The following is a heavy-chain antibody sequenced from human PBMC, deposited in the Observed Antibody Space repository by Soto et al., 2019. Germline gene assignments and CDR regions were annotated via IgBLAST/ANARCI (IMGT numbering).Heavy chain of an antibody. V-gene: IGHV3-74*01. Sequence: GGSLRLSCAASGFTFSNYWMYWVRQAPGKGLLWVSRISGDGGSTTYADSVKGRFTISRDNAKNTLYLQMNSLRAEDTAVYYCARVGTITWAYWGQGTLVTVSS. CDR1: GFTFSNYW. CDR2: ISGDGGST. D-gene: IGHD3-16*01. J-gene: IGHJ4*02. CDR3: ARVGTITWAY.